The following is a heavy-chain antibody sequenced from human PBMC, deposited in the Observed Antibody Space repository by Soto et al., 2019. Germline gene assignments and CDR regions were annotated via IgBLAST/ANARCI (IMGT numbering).Heavy chain of an antibody. CDR1: GGSISTGSYY. V-gene: IGHV4-31*03. J-gene: IGHJ4*02. CDR2: IYYSRET. Sequence: PSETLSVTCTVSGGSISTGSYYWSWVRQFPEKGLEQIGYIYYSRETYYNPSLKSRLAMSVDPSKNQFSLQLTSVTAADTAVYYCARVGVTSYYFDSWGQGTLVTVSS. D-gene: IGHD2-8*01. CDR3: ARVGVTSYYFDS.